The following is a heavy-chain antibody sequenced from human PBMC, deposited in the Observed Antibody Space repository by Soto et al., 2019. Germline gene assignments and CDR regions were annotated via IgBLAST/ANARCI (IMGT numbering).Heavy chain of an antibody. J-gene: IGHJ6*02. Sequence: SVKFSCKASGGTFSSYAISWVRQAPGQGLEWMGGIIPIFGTANYAQKFQGRVTITADESTSTAYMELSSLRSEDTAVYYCARNQVPAAIRAYYYGMDVWGQGTTVTVSS. D-gene: IGHD2-2*02. V-gene: IGHV1-69*13. CDR3: ARNQVPAAIRAYYYGMDV. CDR2: IIPIFGTA. CDR1: GGTFSSYA.